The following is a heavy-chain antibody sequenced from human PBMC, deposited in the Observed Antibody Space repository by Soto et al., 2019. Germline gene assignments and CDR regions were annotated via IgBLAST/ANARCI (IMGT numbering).Heavy chain of an antibody. V-gene: IGHV5-51*01. CDR1: GYNFAGYW. CDR2: IYPSDSDT. J-gene: IGHJ4*02. CDR3: ARGGVSTRTFDY. Sequence: PGESVKISCKGSGYNFAGYWIAWVRQIPGKGLDLMGIIYPSDSDTRYRPSFQGQVTISADKSISSAYLQWSSLRASDTAMYYCARGGVSTRTFDYWGQGTPVTVSS. D-gene: IGHD1-1*01.